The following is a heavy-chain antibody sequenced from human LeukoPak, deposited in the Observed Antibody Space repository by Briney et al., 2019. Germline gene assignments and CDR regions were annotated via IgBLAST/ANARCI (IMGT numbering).Heavy chain of an antibody. CDR1: GFTFSSYG. J-gene: IGHJ3*02. CDR3: TTDPTSGDIVVVPAAIGSPYPDAFDI. Sequence: GGSLRLSCAASGFTFSSYGMHWVRQAPGKGLEWVGRIKSKTDGGTTDYAAPVKGRFTISRDDSKNTLYLQMNSLKTEDTAVYYCTTDPTSGDIVVVPAAIGSPYPDAFDIWGQGTMVTVSS. CDR2: IKSKTDGGTT. D-gene: IGHD2-2*02. V-gene: IGHV3-15*01.